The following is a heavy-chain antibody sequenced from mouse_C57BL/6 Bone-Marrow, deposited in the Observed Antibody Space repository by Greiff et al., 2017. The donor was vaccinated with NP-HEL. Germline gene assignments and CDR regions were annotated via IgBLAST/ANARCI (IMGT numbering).Heavy chain of an antibody. Sequence: VQLQQSGAELARPGASVKMSCKASGYTFTSYTMHWVKQRPGQGLEWIGYINPSSGYTKYNQKFKDKATLTADKSSSTAYMQLSSLTSEDSAVYYCAREGARNYFDYWGQGTTLTVSS. CDR2: INPSSGYT. V-gene: IGHV1-4*01. CDR3: AREGARNYFDY. D-gene: IGHD3-1*01. CDR1: GYTFTSYT. J-gene: IGHJ2*01.